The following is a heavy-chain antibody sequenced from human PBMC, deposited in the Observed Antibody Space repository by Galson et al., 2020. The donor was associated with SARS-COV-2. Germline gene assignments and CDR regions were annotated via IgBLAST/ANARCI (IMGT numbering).Heavy chain of an antibody. V-gene: IGHV1-2*02. CDR3: VRAPLVTSNYWYFDF. Sequence: ASVTVSCKASGYTFTGYHMHWVRQAPGQGLEWMGWINPNSGGTKSAQKFQGRVTMTRDTSISTAYMELSRLRSDDTAVYYCVRAPLVTSNYWYFDFWGRGTLVTVSS. J-gene: IGHJ2*01. D-gene: IGHD3-10*01. CDR2: INPNSGGT. CDR1: GYTFTGYH.